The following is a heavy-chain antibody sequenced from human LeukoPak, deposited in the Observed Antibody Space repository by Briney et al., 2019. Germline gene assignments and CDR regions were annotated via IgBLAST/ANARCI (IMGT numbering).Heavy chain of an antibody. Sequence: GASVKVSCKASGYTFTGYYMHRVRQAPGQGLEWMGWINPNSGGTNYAQKFQGRVTMTRDTSISTAYMELSRLRSDDTAVYYCASPEAAAGTEFDYWGQGTLVTVSS. D-gene: IGHD6-13*01. V-gene: IGHV1-2*02. CDR3: ASPEAAAGTEFDY. J-gene: IGHJ4*02. CDR1: GYTFTGYY. CDR2: INPNSGGT.